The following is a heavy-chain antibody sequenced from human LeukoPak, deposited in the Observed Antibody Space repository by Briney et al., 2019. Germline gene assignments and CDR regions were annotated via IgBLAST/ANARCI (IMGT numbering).Heavy chain of an antibody. J-gene: IGHJ3*02. CDR2: IKQDGSEK. CDR3: VPEGFDI. V-gene: IGHV3-7*03. CDR1: GFTFSSYW. Sequence: GGSLRLSCAASGFTFSSYWMSWVRQAPGKGLEWVANIKQDGSEKYYVDSVKGRFTISRDNFKNTVHLEMSSLRAEDTALYYCVPEGFDIWGQGTMVTVSS.